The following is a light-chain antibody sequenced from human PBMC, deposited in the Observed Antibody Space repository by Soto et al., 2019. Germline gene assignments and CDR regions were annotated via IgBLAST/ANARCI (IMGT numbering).Light chain of an antibody. J-gene: IGLJ1*01. Sequence: QSVLTQPPSVSAAPGQKVTISCSGSTSNIGNNYVSWFQQLPGTAPKLIIYQSNRRPSGIPDRFSGSKSGTSATLGITGLQTGDESDYYRGSWDHSLTGFVFGTGTTVTVL. CDR2: QSN. CDR1: TSNIGNNY. V-gene: IGLV1-51*02. CDR3: GSWDHSLTGFV.